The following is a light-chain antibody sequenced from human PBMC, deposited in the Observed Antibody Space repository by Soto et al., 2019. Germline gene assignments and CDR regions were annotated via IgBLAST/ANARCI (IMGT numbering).Light chain of an antibody. CDR1: QSVTTF. CDR2: DAS. V-gene: IGKV3-11*01. Sequence: EIVLTQSPATLSALPGDRVTLSCRASQSVTTFLAWYRQKPGQAPRLLIYDASDRAPGIPARFSGSGSATDFTLAINNLEPEDFAVYYCQQRSNWPPSITFGQGTRLEIK. CDR3: QQRSNWPPSIT. J-gene: IGKJ5*01.